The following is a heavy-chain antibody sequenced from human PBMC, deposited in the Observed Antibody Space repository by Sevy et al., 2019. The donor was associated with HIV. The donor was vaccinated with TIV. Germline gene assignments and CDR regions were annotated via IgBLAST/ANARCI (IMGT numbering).Heavy chain of an antibody. CDR1: GFTFDDYA. D-gene: IGHD2-8*01. Sequence: GGSLRLSCAASGFTFDDYAMHWVRQAPGKGLEWVSGISWNSGSIGYADSVKGRFTISRDNAKNSLYLQMNSLRAEETALYYCAKDVCTNGVCSTKYSSSWGGFDYWGQGTLVTVSS. CDR2: ISWNSGSI. CDR3: AKDVCTNGVCSTKYSSSWGGFDY. V-gene: IGHV3-9*01. J-gene: IGHJ4*02.